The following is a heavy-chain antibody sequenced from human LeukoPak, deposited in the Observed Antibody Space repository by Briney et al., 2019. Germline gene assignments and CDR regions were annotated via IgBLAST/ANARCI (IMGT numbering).Heavy chain of an antibody. CDR2: IHNSGTT. CDR1: GGPFSRYF. J-gene: IGHJ4*02. D-gene: IGHD3-10*01. V-gene: IGHV4-34*01. CDR3: ASRYHYTLGSFPFAF. Sequence: SETLSLTCAVSGGPFSRYFWSWIRQSSGKGLEWIGEIHNSGTTNYNPSLNSRVTISEDTSKNQFSPNLRSLTAADTAVYSSASRYHYTLGSFPFAFWGQGTLVTVSS.